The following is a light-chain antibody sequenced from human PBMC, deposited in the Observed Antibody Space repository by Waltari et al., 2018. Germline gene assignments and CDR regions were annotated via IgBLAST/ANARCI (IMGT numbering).Light chain of an antibody. J-gene: IGKJ4*01. CDR1: QSVSSY. Sequence: VLTRSPATLSLSPGERATLSCRASQSVSSYLAWYQQKPGQPPRLLIYDAFNRATGTPARFSGSGSGTDFTLTISSLEPEDFAIYYCQQRGDWPLTFGGGTKVEIK. V-gene: IGKV3-11*01. CDR3: QQRGDWPLT. CDR2: DAF.